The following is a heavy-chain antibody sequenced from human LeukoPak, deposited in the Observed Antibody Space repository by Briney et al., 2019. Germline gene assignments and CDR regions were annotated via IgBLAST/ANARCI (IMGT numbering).Heavy chain of an antibody. Sequence: GRSLRLSCAASGFTFSSYGMHWVRQAPGKGLEWVAVIWYDGSNKYYADSVKGRFTISRDNSKNTLYLEMNNLRAEDTALYYCAKRGNAISFFDPWGQGTLVTVSS. V-gene: IGHV3-33*06. CDR3: AKRGNAISFFDP. J-gene: IGHJ5*02. CDR2: IWYDGSNK. CDR1: GFTFSSYG. D-gene: IGHD2/OR15-2a*01.